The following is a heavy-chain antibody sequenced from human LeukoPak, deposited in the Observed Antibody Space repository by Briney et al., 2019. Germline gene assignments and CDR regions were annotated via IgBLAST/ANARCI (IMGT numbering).Heavy chain of an antibody. D-gene: IGHD5-18*01. J-gene: IGHJ4*02. V-gene: IGHV4-34*01. Sequence: PSETLSFTCAVYGVSFRGYYWSWIRQPPGKGLEWIGEINHSGSTNYNPSLKSRVTISVYTSKNQFSLKLSSVTAADTAVYYCARGKRDTAMVNENYFDYWGQGILVTLSS. CDR1: GVSFRGYY. CDR2: INHSGST. CDR3: ARGKRDTAMVNENYFDY.